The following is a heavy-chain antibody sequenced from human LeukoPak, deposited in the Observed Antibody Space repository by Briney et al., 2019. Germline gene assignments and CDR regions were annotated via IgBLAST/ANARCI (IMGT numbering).Heavy chain of an antibody. Sequence: ASVKVSCKASGYTFTSYDINWVRQATGQGLEWMGWMNPNSGNTGYAQKFQDRVTMTRNTSISTAYMELSSLRSEDTVVYYCARGRWDIVVVVAATPHYYFDYWGQGTLVTVSS. CDR3: ARGRWDIVVVVAATPHYYFDY. J-gene: IGHJ4*02. CDR1: GYTFTSYD. V-gene: IGHV1-8*01. CDR2: MNPNSGNT. D-gene: IGHD2-15*01.